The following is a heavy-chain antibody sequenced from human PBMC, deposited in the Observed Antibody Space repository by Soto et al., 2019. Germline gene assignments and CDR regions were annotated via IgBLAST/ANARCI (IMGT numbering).Heavy chain of an antibody. D-gene: IGHD2-2*01. Sequence: QVQLVESGGGVVQPGESLRLSCTAAGFTFGTYGMHWVRQAPGKGLKWVAVISYDGSTTSYADSMKGRFTIARDNSKNTLYLEMNSLTAEDTAVYYCAKDLFGSSTEYQQNYYYGMDVWGQGTTVTVSS. CDR2: ISYDGSTT. CDR1: GFTFGTYG. J-gene: IGHJ6*02. CDR3: AKDLFGSSTEYQQNYYYGMDV. V-gene: IGHV3-30*18.